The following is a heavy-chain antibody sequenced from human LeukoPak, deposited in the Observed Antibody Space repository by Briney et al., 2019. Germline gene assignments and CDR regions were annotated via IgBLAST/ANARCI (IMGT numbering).Heavy chain of an antibody. CDR1: GFVFSNAW. CDR3: AKGSPLDLGAGESYYYGMGV. V-gene: IGHV3-23*01. D-gene: IGHD3-10*01. CDR2: ISSSGSST. J-gene: IGHJ6*02. Sequence: GGSQRLSCAGSGFVFSNAWMSWVRQAPGKGLEWVSGISSSGSSTYYADSVKGRFTISRDNSKHTLFLQMSSLRAEDTAVYYCAKGSPLDLGAGESYYYGMGVWGQGTTVTVSS.